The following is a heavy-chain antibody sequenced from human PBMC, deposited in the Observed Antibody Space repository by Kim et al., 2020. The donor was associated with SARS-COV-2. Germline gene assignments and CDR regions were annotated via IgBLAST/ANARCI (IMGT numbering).Heavy chain of an antibody. CDR3: ARSRGMDV. CDR2: ISPNSGDT. Sequence: ASVKVSCKASGYTFTGSYIQWIRQAPGQGFEWMGWISPNSGDTSYAQKFQGRVAMTRDTSINTAYMELSRLTSDDTGVYYCARSRGMDVWGQGTTVTVSS. V-gene: IGHV1-2*02. CDR1: GYTFTGSY. J-gene: IGHJ6*02.